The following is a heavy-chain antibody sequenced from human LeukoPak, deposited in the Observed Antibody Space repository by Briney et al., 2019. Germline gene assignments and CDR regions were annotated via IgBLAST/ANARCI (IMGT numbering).Heavy chain of an antibody. V-gene: IGHV3-74*01. J-gene: IGHJ4*02. CDR1: GFTFRDYW. D-gene: IGHD1-26*01. Sequence: TGGSLRLSCAASGFTFRDYWMHWVRQVPGKGLLWVSHINSDGSITDYADSVKGRFTISRDNARNTLSLQMDSLRVEDTAVYYCARGGSYSFDYWGQGTLVTVSS. CDR2: INSDGSIT. CDR3: ARGGSYSFDY.